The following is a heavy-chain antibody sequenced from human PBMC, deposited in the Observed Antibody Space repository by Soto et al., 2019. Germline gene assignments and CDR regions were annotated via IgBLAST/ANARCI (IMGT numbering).Heavy chain of an antibody. CDR2: IFYSGTT. V-gene: IGHV4-30-4*01. CDR3: ARDLWVEPELYYYGMDV. Sequence: SETLSLNCTVSGDSISSADYYWSWIRQTPGKGLEWIGHIFYSGTTYYNPSLKSRLTISVDTSKNHFSLRLTSVTAADTAVYYCARDLWVEPELYYYGMDVWGQGTTVTVSS. J-gene: IGHJ6*02. CDR1: GDSISSADYY. D-gene: IGHD1-1*01.